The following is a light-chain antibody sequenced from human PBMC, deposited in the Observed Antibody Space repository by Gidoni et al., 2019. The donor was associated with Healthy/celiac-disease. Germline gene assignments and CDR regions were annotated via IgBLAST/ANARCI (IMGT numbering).Light chain of an antibody. Sequence: DLVMTQSPLSLPVTPGEPAPISCRSSKSLLHSNGYYYLDWYLQKPGQSPQLLIYLGSNRASGVPDRFSGSGSGTDFTLKSSRVEAEDVGVYYCMQALQTPPTFGQGTKLEIK. J-gene: IGKJ2*01. V-gene: IGKV2-28*01. CDR2: LGS. CDR3: MQALQTPPT. CDR1: KSLLHSNGYYY.